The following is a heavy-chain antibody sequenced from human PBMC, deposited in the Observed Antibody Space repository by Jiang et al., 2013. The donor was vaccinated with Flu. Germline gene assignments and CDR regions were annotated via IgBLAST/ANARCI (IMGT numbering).Heavy chain of an antibody. CDR1: GFTFSSYA. CDR2: ISGSGGST. CDR3: AKREGQSGALRYFDWGYFDY. J-gene: IGHJ4*02. Sequence: RLSCAASGFTFSSYAMSWVRQAPGKGLEWVSAISGSGGSTYYADSVKGRFTISRDNSKNTLYLQMNSLRAEDTAVYYCAKREGQSGALRYFDWGYFDYWGQGTLVTVSS. V-gene: IGHV3-23*01. D-gene: IGHD3-9*01.